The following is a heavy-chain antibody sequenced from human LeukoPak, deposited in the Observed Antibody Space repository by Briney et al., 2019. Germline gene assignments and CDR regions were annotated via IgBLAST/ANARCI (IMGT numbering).Heavy chain of an antibody. V-gene: IGHV3-53*01. CDR1: GFTVSTNY. D-gene: IGHD2-15*01. Sequence: PGGSLRLSCAASGFTVSTNYVSWVRQAPGKGLEWVSVIYRSGSTYYADSVKGRFTISRDNSKNTLYLQMNSLRVEDTAVYYCVRDFRCSGGSCPLFDYWGQGTLVTVSS. CDR2: IYRSGST. CDR3: VRDFRCSGGSCPLFDY. J-gene: IGHJ4*02.